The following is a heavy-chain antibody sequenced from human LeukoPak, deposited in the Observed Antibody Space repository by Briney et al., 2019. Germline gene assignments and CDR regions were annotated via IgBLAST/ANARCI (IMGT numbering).Heavy chain of an antibody. CDR1: GGSISSYY. V-gene: IGHV4-59*01. CDR3: ARGLSLYYFDY. CDR2: IYYSGST. J-gene: IGHJ4*02. Sequence: SETLSLTCTVSGGSISSYYWSWIRQPPGKGLEWIGYIYYSGSTNYNPSLKSRVTISVDTSKNQFSLKLSSVTAADTAVYYCARGLSLYYFDYWGQGTLVTVST.